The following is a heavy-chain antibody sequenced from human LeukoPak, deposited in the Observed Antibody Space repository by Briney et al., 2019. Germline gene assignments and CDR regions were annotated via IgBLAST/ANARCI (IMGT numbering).Heavy chain of an antibody. CDR1: GFTFSDFA. D-gene: IGHD3-10*01. V-gene: IGHV3-23*01. J-gene: IGHJ3*02. CDR3: AKDMVQKNAVSDPFDI. Sequence: GGSLRLSCLASGFTFSDFAMNWVRQAPGKGLEWVSHVGGGRANTYCADSVKGRFTISRDDSKSTLYLHLTSLRADDTAVYFCAKDMVQKNAVSDPFDIWGQGTMVTVSS. CDR2: VGGGRANT.